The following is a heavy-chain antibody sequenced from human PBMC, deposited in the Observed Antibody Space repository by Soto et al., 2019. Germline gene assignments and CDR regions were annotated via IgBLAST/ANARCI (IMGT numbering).Heavy chain of an antibody. CDR1: GGSFSGYY. D-gene: IGHD1-7*01. J-gene: IGHJ4*02. CDR3: ASSKTTTLQYFDY. V-gene: IGHV4-34*01. Sequence: SETLSLTCAAYGGSFSGYYWSWIRQPPGKGLEWIGEINHSGSTNYNPSLKSRVTISVDTSKNQFSLKLSSVTAADTAVYYCASSKTTTLQYFDYWGQGTLVTVS. CDR2: INHSGST.